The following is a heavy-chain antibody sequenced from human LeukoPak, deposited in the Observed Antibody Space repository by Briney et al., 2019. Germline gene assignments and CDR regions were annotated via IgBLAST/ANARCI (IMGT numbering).Heavy chain of an antibody. CDR1: GYTFTGYY. CDR3: ARAVDTAMETALGY. J-gene: IGHJ4*02. V-gene: IGHV1-2*02. CDR2: INPNSGGT. Sequence: ASVKVSCKASGYTFTGYYMHWVRQAPGQGLEWMGWINPNSGGTNYAQKFQGRVTMIRDTSVSTAYMELSRLRSDDTAVYYCARAVDTAMETALGYWGQGTLVTVSS. D-gene: IGHD5-18*01.